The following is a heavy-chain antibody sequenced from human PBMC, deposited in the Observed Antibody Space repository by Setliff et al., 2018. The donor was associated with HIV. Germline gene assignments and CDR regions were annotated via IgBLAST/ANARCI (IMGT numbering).Heavy chain of an antibody. J-gene: IGHJ5*02. D-gene: IGHD2-15*01. CDR1: GYSLSSDYY. V-gene: IGHV4-38-2*01. Sequence: TSETLSLTCAVSGYSLSSDYYWGWIRQPPGKGLEWIASIYHSGSTYYNPSLKSRVIISVDTSKNQFSLKLNSVTAADTAIYYCARGPSASTFDPWGQGTLVTVSS. CDR2: IYHSGST. CDR3: ARGPSASTFDP.